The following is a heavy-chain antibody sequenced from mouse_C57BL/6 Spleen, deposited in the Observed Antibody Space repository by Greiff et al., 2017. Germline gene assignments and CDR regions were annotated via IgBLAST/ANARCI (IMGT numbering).Heavy chain of an antibody. V-gene: IGHV5-6*01. CDR2: ISSGGSYT. D-gene: IGHD3-2*02. CDR3: ARHGATQLRSSWFAY. J-gene: IGHJ3*01. Sequence: EVHLVESGGDLVKPGGSLKLSCAASGFTFSSYGMSWVRQTPDKRLEWVATISSGGSYTYYPDSVKGRFTISRDNAKNTLYLQMSSLKSEDTAMYYCARHGATQLRSSWFAYWGQGTLVTVSA. CDR1: GFTFSSYG.